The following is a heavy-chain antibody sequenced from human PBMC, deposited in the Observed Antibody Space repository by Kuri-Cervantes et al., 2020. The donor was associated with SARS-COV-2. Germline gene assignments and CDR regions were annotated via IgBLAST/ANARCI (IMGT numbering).Heavy chain of an antibody. J-gene: IGHJ6*02. CDR2: ICSGGST. CDR1: GFTVSSNY. D-gene: IGHD1-1*01. V-gene: IGHV3-66*01. Sequence: GESLKISCAASGFTVSSNYMSWVRQAPGKGLEWVSVICSGGSTYYADSVRGRFTISRDNSKNTLYLQMNSLRAEDTAVYYCARYGAVERDYYYYYGMDVWGQGTTVTVSS. CDR3: ARYGAVERDYYYYYGMDV.